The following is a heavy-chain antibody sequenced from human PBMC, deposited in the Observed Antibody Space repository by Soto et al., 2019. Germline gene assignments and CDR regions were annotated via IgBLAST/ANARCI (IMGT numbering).Heavy chain of an antibody. V-gene: IGHV4-59*01. CDR2: IYYSGST. J-gene: IGHJ6*03. CDR3: ASPGVYYDVWSGPAWYYMAV. CDR1: GGSSSGYY. D-gene: IGHD3-3*01. Sequence: SETLCLTCSVAGGSSSGYYGRWIMQPPEKGLEWIGYIYYSGSTNYNPSLKSRVTISVDTSKNQFSLKLSSVTAADTAVYYCASPGVYYDVWSGPAWYYMAVWGKGTTVTVSS.